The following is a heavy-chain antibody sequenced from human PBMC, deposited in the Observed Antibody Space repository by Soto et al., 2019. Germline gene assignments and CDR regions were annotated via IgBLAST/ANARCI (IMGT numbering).Heavy chain of an antibody. J-gene: IGHJ6*02. D-gene: IGHD2-15*01. CDR3: ARFSGGSYNTYYFYYGMDV. V-gene: IGHV1-18*01. CDR1: GYTFTSDG. Sequence: ASVKVSCKASGYTFTSDGISWVRQAPGQGLDWMGWISAYNGNTKYAQDLQGRVTMTTDTSTSTAYMELRSLRSDDTAVYYCARFSGGSYNTYYFYYGMDVWGQGTTVTVSS. CDR2: ISAYNGNT.